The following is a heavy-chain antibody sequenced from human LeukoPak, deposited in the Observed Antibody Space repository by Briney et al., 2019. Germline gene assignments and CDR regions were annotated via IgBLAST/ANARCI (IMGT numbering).Heavy chain of an antibody. V-gene: IGHV3-21*06. Sequence: GGSLRLSCAASGLTFSNCSMNWVRQAPGKGLEWVSFISSSSSYIYYADSVKGRFTISRDNAKNSLYLQMNSLRAEDTAVYYCARVNDFWSGSYRVHYYYDMDVWGKGTTVTVSS. CDR3: ARVNDFWSGSYRVHYYYDMDV. CDR1: GLTFSNCS. D-gene: IGHD3-3*01. CDR2: ISSSSSYI. J-gene: IGHJ6*03.